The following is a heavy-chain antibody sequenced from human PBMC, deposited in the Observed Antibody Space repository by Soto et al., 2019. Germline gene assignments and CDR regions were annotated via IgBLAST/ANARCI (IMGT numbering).Heavy chain of an antibody. J-gene: IGHJ4*02. D-gene: IGHD6-19*01. CDR2: VPYAGNT. Sequence: QVQLQESGPGLVNPSETLSLTCTVSGDSVTSSRYYWGWVRQAPGKGLEWIGSVPYAGNTYYNPSLKSRVTLFIDTSKNHFSLSLRSVTAADTAVYYCARPFAAQTVVGSDFWGQGLLVTVSS. CDR3: ARPFAAQTVVGSDF. CDR1: GDSVTSSRYY. V-gene: IGHV4-39*02.